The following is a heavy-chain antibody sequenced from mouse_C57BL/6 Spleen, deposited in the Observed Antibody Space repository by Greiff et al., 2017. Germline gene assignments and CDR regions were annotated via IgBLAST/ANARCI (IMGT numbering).Heavy chain of an antibody. Sequence: EVQVVESGAELVRPGASVKLSCTASGFNIKDDYMHWVKQRPEQGLEWIGWIDPENGDTEYASKFQGKATITADTSSNTAYLQLSSLTSEDTAVYYCTTVVVPYAMDYWGQGTSVTVSS. CDR1: GFNIKDDY. J-gene: IGHJ4*01. V-gene: IGHV14-4*01. CDR2: IDPENGDT. D-gene: IGHD1-1*01. CDR3: TTVVVPYAMDY.